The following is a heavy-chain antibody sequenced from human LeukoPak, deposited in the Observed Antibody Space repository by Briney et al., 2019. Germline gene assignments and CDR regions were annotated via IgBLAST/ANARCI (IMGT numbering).Heavy chain of an antibody. V-gene: IGHV3-74*01. CDR3: ARDYTVFGVVIIRNDAFDI. CDR1: GVTFSSYW. CDR2: MNSDGSST. D-gene: IGHD3-3*01. J-gene: IGHJ3*02. Sequence: PGGSLRLSCAASGVTFSSYWMHWVRQAPGKGLVWVSRMNSDGSSTTYADSVKGRFTISRDNAKNTLYLQMNSLGAEDTAVYCCARDYTVFGVVIIRNDAFDIWVQGTMVTVSS.